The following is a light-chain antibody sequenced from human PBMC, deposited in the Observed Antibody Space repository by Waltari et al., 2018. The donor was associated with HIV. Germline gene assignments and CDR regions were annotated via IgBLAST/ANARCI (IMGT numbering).Light chain of an antibody. CDR2: VDSDGSH. CDR3: QTWATGIQV. CDR1: SGHSSYA. J-gene: IGLJ3*02. Sequence: QLVLTQSPSASASLGASVKLTCTLSSGHSSYAIAWHQQQPEKGPRYLRKVDSDGSHSKGDGIPDRFSGSYSGAERYLTISSLQSEDEADYYCQTWATGIQVFGGGTKLTVL. V-gene: IGLV4-69*02.